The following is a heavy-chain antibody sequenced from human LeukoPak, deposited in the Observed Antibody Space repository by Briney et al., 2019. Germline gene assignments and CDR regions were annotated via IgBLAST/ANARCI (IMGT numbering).Heavy chain of an antibody. D-gene: IGHD6-19*01. CDR1: GYTFTSYD. CDR2: MNPKSGNT. V-gene: IGHV1-8*03. J-gene: IGHJ6*03. CDR3: ARRAVDNSYYYYMDV. Sequence: EASVKVSCKASGYTFTSYDINWVRQVTGQGLEWMGWMNPKSGNTGYAQKFQGRVTITRNTPISTAYMEVSSLRYEDTAVYYCARRAVDNSYYYYMDVWGKGTTVTVSS.